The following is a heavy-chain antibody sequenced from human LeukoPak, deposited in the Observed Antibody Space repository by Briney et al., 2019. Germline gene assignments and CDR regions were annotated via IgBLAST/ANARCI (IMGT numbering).Heavy chain of an antibody. V-gene: IGHV1-69*01. CDR1: GGTFSSYA. D-gene: IGHD3-3*01. CDR3: ARDGLVRFLEWLSNLDY. CDR2: IIPIFGTA. J-gene: IGHJ4*02. Sequence: SVTVSFKASGGTFSSYAISWVRQAPGQGLEWMGGIIPIFGTANYAQKFQGRVTITADESTSTAYLELSSLRSEATAVYYCARDGLVRFLEWLSNLDYWGQGTLVTVSS.